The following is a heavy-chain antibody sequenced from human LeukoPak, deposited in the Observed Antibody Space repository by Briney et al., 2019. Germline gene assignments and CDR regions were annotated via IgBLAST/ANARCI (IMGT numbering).Heavy chain of an antibody. V-gene: IGHV1-24*01. CDR2: FDPEDGET. D-gene: IGHD6-19*01. CDR1: GYTFTGYY. J-gene: IGHJ4*02. CDR3: ATGGRWLAPSRDY. Sequence: GASVKVSCKASGYTFTGYYMHWVRQAPGQGLEWMGGFDPEDGETIYAQKFQGRVTMTEDTSTDTAYMELSSLRSEDTAVYYCATGGRWLAPSRDYWGQGTQVTVSS.